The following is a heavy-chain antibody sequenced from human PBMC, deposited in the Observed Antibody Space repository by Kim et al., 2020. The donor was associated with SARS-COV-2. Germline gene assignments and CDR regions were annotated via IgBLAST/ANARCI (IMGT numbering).Heavy chain of an antibody. CDR2: IYWDDDK. V-gene: IGHV2-5*02. CDR3: AHRPRGCGGDCSPFDY. CDR1: GFSLSTSGVG. Sequence: SGPTLVKPTQTLTLTCTFSGFSLSTSGVGVGWIRQPPGKALEWLALIYWDDDKRYSPSLKSRLTITKDTSKNQVVLTMTNMDPVDTATYYCAHRPRGCGGDCSPFDYWGQGTLVTVSS. D-gene: IGHD2-21*02. J-gene: IGHJ4*02.